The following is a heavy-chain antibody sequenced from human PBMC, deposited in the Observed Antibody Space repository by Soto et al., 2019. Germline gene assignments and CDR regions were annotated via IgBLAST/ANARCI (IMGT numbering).Heavy chain of an antibody. Sequence: EVQLLESGGGLVQPGGSLRLSCAASGFTFSTYAMTWVRQAPGKGLEWVSAISASGGSTYYADSVKGRFTISRDNSKNTLEGQMNSLSVENTAVCYCARVESPYSYGYCFYCWGQGTLVSVSS. CDR2: ISASGGST. CDR3: ARVESPYSYGYCFYC. CDR1: GFTFSTYA. J-gene: IGHJ4*02. V-gene: IGHV3-23*01. D-gene: IGHD5-18*01.